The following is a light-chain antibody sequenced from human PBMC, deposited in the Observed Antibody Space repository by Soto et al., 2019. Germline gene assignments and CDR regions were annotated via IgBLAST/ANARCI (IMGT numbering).Light chain of an antibody. CDR3: QQYNNWPPWT. CDR1: QGVYSS. Sequence: ETVITQSPATLSVSPGERATLSCRASQGVYSSLAWYQQKPGQAPRLIIYGASTRATGIPARFSGSGSGTEFTLTISRLQSEDFAVYYCQQYNNWPPWTFGQGTKVDIK. CDR2: GAS. V-gene: IGKV3-15*01. J-gene: IGKJ1*01.